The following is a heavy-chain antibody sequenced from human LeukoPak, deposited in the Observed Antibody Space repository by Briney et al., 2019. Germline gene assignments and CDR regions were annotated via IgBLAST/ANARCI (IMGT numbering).Heavy chain of an antibody. CDR3: ARSPMITFGGVIPLFDY. J-gene: IGHJ4*02. D-gene: IGHD3-16*02. CDR2: INPNSGGT. Sequence: ASVKVSCKASGYTFTGYYMHWVRQAPGQGLEWMGWINPNSGGTNYAQKLQGRVTMTTDTSASTAYMELRSLRSDDTAVYYCARSPMITFGGVIPLFDYWGQGTLVTVSS. CDR1: GYTFTGYY. V-gene: IGHV1-2*02.